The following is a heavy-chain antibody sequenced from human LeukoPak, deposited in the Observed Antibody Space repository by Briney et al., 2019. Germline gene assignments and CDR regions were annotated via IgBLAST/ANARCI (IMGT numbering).Heavy chain of an antibody. CDR2: IGGSGGIS. J-gene: IGHJ4*02. D-gene: IGHD1-14*01. Sequence: GGSLRLSCAASGFTFSSYAMSWVRQAPGKGLEWVSTIGGSGGISYYADSVEGRFTISRDNSKNTLYLQMNSLRAEDTAVYYCAYEYKTPIDWGQGTLVTVSS. V-gene: IGHV3-23*01. CDR3: AYEYKTPID. CDR1: GFTFSSYA.